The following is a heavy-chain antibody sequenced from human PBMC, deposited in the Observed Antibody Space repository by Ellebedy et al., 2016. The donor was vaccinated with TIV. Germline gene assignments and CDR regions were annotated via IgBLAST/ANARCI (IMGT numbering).Heavy chain of an antibody. CDR2: ISAYNGNT. CDR3: ARAPSIVYGSGSYRFGP. Sequence: AASVKVSCKASGYTFTSYGIIWVRQAPGQGLEWMGWISAYNGNTNYAQKLQGRVTMTTDTSTSIAYMELRSLRSDDTAVYYCARAPSIVYGSGSYRFGPWGQGTLVTVSS. V-gene: IGHV1-18*01. CDR1: GYTFTSYG. J-gene: IGHJ5*02. D-gene: IGHD3-10*01.